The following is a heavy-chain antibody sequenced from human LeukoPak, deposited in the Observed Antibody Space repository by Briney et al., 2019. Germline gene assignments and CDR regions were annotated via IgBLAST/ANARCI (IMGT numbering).Heavy chain of an antibody. D-gene: IGHD2-2*01. Sequence: ASVKVSCKASGYTFTSYDINWVRQAPGQGFEWLGWMNPNSGDTGYAQKFQGRVTMTRNISISTAYMELSSLRSEDTAVYYCARGVPRYCRSPGRAAASICGVYWGQGTLVTVSS. CDR3: ARGVPRYCRSPGRAAASICGVY. J-gene: IGHJ4*02. CDR2: MNPNSGDT. V-gene: IGHV1-8*01. CDR1: GYTFTSYD.